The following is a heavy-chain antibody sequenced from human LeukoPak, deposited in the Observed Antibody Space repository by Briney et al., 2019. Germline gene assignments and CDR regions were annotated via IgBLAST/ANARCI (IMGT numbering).Heavy chain of an antibody. CDR2: ITPIFGTA. Sequence: SVKVSCKASGGTFSRYAISWVRQAPGHGLEWMGGITPIFGTANYAKKIQGRGTITADESTRTAYMELRSLKSEDTAVYYCARDAAIYDSGAYYYLWWGQGALVTVSS. D-gene: IGHD3-22*01. V-gene: IGHV1-69*01. CDR1: GGTFSRYA. CDR3: ARDAAIYDSGAYYYLW. J-gene: IGHJ1*01.